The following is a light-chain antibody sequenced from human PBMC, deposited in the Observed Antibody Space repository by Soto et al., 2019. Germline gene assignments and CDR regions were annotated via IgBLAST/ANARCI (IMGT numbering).Light chain of an antibody. CDR1: QSVSSN. Sequence: EIVLPQSPATLSLSPGERATLSCRASQSVSSNLAWYQQKPCQAPMLLIYDASNKATGIPARFSGSGSGTDFTLTISSLEPEDFAVYYCQQRSNWPPYTFGQGTKLEIK. J-gene: IGKJ2*01. V-gene: IGKV3-11*01. CDR2: DAS. CDR3: QQRSNWPPYT.